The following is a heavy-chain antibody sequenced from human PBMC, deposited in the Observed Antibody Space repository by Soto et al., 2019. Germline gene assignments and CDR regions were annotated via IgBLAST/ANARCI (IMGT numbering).Heavy chain of an antibody. D-gene: IGHD3-22*01. V-gene: IGHV1-2*02. Sequence: ASVKVSCKASGYTFTGYYMHWVRQAPGQGLDWMGWINPNSGGTNYAQKFQGRVTMTRDTSISTAYMELSRLRSDDTAVYYCARCRLYDSSGYYLSKNWFDPWGQGTLVTVSS. J-gene: IGHJ5*02. CDR1: GYTFTGYY. CDR2: INPNSGGT. CDR3: ARCRLYDSSGYYLSKNWFDP.